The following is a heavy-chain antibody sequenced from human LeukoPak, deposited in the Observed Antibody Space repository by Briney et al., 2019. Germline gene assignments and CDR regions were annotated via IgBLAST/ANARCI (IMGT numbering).Heavy chain of an antibody. CDR2: INYSGNR. J-gene: IGHJ4*02. D-gene: IGHD3-22*01. V-gene: IGHV4-39*01. Sequence: ASETLSLTCTVSGGSISGSHYHWAWIRQPPGKGLEWIGMINYSGNRYYNPSLWSRVTISVDTSTNQFSLNLNSVTAADTAVYYCARGYDYWGQGTLVAVSS. CDR3: ARGYDY. CDR1: GGSISGSHYH.